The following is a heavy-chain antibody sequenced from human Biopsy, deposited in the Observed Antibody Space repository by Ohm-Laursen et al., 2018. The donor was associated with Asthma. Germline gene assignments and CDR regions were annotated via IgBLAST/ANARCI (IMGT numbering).Heavy chain of an antibody. J-gene: IGHJ3*02. V-gene: IGHV3-30*06. D-gene: IGHD1-1*01. CDR3: VRDGTDDAFDI. CDR1: GFSFSNFA. Sequence: SLRLSCSASGFSFSNFAIHWVRQAPGKGLEWMGVISKDASTQDYADSVKGRFTMARDNSKNTLDLQMNSLREEDTAVYYCVRDGTDDAFDIWGQGTVVSVSS. CDR2: ISKDASTQ.